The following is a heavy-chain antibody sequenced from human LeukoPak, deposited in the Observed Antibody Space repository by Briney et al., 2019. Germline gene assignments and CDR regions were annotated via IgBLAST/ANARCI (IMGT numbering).Heavy chain of an antibody. J-gene: IGHJ4*02. CDR1: GGSVSSGSYY. V-gene: IGHV4-61*01. CDR2: IYYSVRT. CDR3: ARGGGAVDY. D-gene: IGHD5-12*01. Sequence: TSETLSLTCTVSGGSVSSGSYYWSWIRQPPGKGLEWIGIIYYSVRTNNNPSLKSLVIISVDTSRNQFSLKLSSVTAADTAVYYCARGGGAVDYWGQGTLVTVSA.